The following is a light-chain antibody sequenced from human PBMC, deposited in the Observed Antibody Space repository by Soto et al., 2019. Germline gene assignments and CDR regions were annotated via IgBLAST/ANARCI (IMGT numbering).Light chain of an antibody. CDR1: TRDIGRFNY. CDR2: DVS. Sequence: QSALTQPASVSGSPGQAITISCTGTTRDIGRFNYVSWYQHHPGKAPKLMIYDVSNRPSGLSNRFSGSKSGNTASLIISGLQAEDEADYYCASYTTSSTVVFGGGTKLTVL. CDR3: ASYTTSSTVV. V-gene: IGLV2-14*03. J-gene: IGLJ2*01.